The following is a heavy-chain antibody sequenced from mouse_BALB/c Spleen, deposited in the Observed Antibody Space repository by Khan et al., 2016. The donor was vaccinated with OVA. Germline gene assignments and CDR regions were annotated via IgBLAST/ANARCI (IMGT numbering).Heavy chain of an antibody. Sequence: EVELEESGGGLVQPGGSRRLSCATSGFTFTDYYMNWVRQPPGKALEWLGFIRNKANNYTTEYSASVKGRFTISRDNSQSTFYLQMNTLRTEDSANYYGARADCYVGYFFAMDYWGQGTSVTVSS. CDR3: ARADCYVGYFFAMDY. D-gene: IGHD2-3*01. V-gene: IGHV7-3*02. J-gene: IGHJ4*01. CDR2: IRNKANNYTT. CDR1: GFTFTDYY.